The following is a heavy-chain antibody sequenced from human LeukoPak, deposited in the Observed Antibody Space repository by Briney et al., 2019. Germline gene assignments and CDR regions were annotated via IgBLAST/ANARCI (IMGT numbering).Heavy chain of an antibody. CDR2: ISYSGST. J-gene: IGHJ3*02. D-gene: IGHD7-27*01. V-gene: IGHV4-59*01. CDR1: GGSISSYY. CDR3: ARGTGDRAFDI. Sequence: SETLSLTCTVSGGSISSYYWSWIRQPPGKGLEWIGYISYSGSTNCNPSLKSRVTTSVDTSKNQFSLNLSSVTAADTAVYYCARGTGDRAFDIWVQGTMATVSS.